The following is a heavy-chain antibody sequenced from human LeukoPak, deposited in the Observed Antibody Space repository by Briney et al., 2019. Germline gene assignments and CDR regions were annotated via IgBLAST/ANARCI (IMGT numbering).Heavy chain of an antibody. CDR3: ARVHQQLALYAFDI. D-gene: IGHD6-13*01. CDR1: GGSFSGYY. J-gene: IGHJ3*02. V-gene: IGHV4-34*01. Sequence: SETLSLTCAVYGGSFSGYYWSWIRQSPGKGLEWIGEINHSGSTNSNPSLKSRVTIGVDTSKNQISLKLRSATAADTAVYYCARVHQQLALYAFDIWGHGTLVTVSS. CDR2: INHSGST.